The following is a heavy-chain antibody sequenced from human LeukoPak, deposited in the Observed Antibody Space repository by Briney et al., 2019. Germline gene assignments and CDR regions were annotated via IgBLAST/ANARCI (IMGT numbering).Heavy chain of an antibody. CDR1: GGSFSGYY. J-gene: IGHJ5*02. Sequence: SETLSLTCAVYGGSFSGYYWSWIRQPPGKGLGWIGEINHSGSTNYNPSLKSRVTISVDTSKNQFSLKLSSVTAADTAVYYCARQRGTTARNWFDPWGQGTLVTVSS. D-gene: IGHD4-17*01. CDR3: ARQRGTTARNWFDP. V-gene: IGHV4-34*01. CDR2: INHSGST.